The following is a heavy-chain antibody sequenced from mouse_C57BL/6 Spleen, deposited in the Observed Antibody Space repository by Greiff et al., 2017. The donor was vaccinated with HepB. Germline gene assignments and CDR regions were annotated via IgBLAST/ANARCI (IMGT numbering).Heavy chain of an antibody. CDR1: GYTFTDYY. D-gene: IGHD2-4*01. CDR3: ARCLYYDYDTGFDY. CDR2: INPNNGGT. J-gene: IGHJ2*01. V-gene: IGHV1-26*01. Sequence: VQLQQSGPELVKPGASVKISCKASGYTFTDYYMNWVKQSHGKSLEWIGDINPNNGGTSYNQKFKGKATLTVDKSSSTAYMELRSLTSEDSAVYYCARCLYYDYDTGFDYWGQGTTLTVSS.